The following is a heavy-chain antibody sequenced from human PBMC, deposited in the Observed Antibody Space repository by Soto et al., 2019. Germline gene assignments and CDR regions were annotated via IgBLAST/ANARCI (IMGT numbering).Heavy chain of an antibody. J-gene: IGHJ6*02. CDR3: ARVERITIFGVVIRRGIYGMDV. CDR2: INPSGGST. D-gene: IGHD3-3*01. CDR1: GYTFTSYY. Sequence: GASVKVSCKASGYTFTSYYMHWVRQAPGQGLEWMGIINPSGGSTSYAQKFQGRVTMTRDASTSTVYMELSSLRSEDTAVYYCARVERITIFGVVIRRGIYGMDVWGQGTTVTVSS. V-gene: IGHV1-46*01.